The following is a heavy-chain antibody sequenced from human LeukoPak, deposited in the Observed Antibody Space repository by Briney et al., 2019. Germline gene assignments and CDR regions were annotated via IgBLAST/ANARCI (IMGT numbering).Heavy chain of an antibody. CDR3: ARGVTTGTHFDY. CDR1: GFIVSRNY. D-gene: IGHD4-17*01. J-gene: IGHJ4*02. V-gene: IGHV3-66*01. Sequence: PGGSLRLSCAASGFIVSRNYMSWVRQAPGKGLEWVSVIYSGGSTYNADSVKGRFTISRDNSKNTLYLQMNSLRAEDTAVYYCARGVTTGTHFDYWGQGTLVTVSS. CDR2: IYSGGST.